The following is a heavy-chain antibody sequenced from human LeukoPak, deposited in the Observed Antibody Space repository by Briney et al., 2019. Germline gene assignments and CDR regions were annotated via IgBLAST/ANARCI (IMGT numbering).Heavy chain of an antibody. V-gene: IGHV3-15*01. J-gene: IGHJ4*02. CDR2: VKSKTDGGTT. Sequence: GGSLRLSCAASGFTFSNAWMSWVRQAPGKGLEWVGRVKSKTDGGTTDYAAPVKGRFTISRDDSKNTLHLQMNSLNTEDTAVYYCTTIAAAGYLDYWGQGTLVTVSS. D-gene: IGHD6-13*01. CDR1: GFTFSNAW. CDR3: TTIAAAGYLDY.